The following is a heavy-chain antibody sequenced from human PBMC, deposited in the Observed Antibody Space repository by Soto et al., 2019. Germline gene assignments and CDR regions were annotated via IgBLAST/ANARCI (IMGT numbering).Heavy chain of an antibody. CDR3: TTEYYYDSSGYYYPWDY. Sequence: GGSLRLSCAASGFTFSNAWMSWVRQAPGKGLEWVGRIKSKTDGGTTDYAAPVKGRFTISRDDSKNTLYLQMNSLKTEDTAVYYCTTEYYYDSSGYYYPWDYWGQGTLVTVSS. CDR1: GFTFSNAW. V-gene: IGHV3-15*01. D-gene: IGHD3-22*01. CDR2: IKSKTDGGTT. J-gene: IGHJ4*02.